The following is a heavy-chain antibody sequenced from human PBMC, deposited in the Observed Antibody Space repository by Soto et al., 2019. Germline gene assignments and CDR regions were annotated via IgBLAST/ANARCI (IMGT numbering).Heavy chain of an antibody. V-gene: IGHV4-4*07. CDR3: ARGVAETDFYPWANWFDL. J-gene: IGHJ5*02. Sequence: QMVLQESGPGLVKPSETLSLTCNVSGGSISSFYWTWIRQPAGGRLEWIGRVYDSGSSNYNPSLKTRMSMSLHRSRSQFSLSLYSVTAADTAVYYCARGVAETDFYPWANWFDLCGQGILVTVSS. CDR1: GGSISSFY. D-gene: IGHD6-19*01. CDR2: VYDSGSS.